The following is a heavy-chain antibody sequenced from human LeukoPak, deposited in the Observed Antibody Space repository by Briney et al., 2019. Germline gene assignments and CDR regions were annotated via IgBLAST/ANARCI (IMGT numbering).Heavy chain of an antibody. V-gene: IGHV4-30-4*01. J-gene: IGHJ4*02. Sequence: SETLSLTCTVSGGSISSGDYYWSWIRQPPGKGLKWIGYIYYSGSTYYNPSLKSRVTISVDTSKNQFSLKLSSVTAADTAVYYCASSSGESFFDYWGQGTLVTVSS. D-gene: IGHD6-6*01. CDR3: ASSSGESFFDY. CDR1: GGSISSGDYY. CDR2: IYYSGST.